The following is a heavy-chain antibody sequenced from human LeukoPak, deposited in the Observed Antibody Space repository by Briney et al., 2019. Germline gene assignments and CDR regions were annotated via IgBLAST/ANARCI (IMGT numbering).Heavy chain of an antibody. J-gene: IGHJ6*03. CDR2: INPNSGGT. D-gene: IGHD4-17*01. Sequence: ASVKVSCKASGYTFTGYYMHWVRQAPGQGLEWMGGINPNSGGTNYAQKFQGRVTMTRDTSISTAYMELSRLRSDDTAVYYCARGMSTVTTVTCYYYYMDVWGKGTTVTVSS. CDR3: ARGMSTVTTVTCYYYYMDV. CDR1: GYTFTGYY. V-gene: IGHV1-2*02.